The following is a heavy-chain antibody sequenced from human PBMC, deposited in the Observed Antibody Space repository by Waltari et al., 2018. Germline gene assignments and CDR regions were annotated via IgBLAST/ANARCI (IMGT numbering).Heavy chain of an antibody. V-gene: IGHV7-4-1*02. Sequence: QVQLVQSGSELKKPGASVKVSCKASGYTFPNYAITWLRQAPGQGLELMGWINTNTGNPTYVQGFTGRFVFSLDTSVSTAYLQINSLKADDTAVYYCAREVVPAATIVVNWFDPWGQGTLVTVSS. CDR3: AREVVPAATIVVNWFDP. D-gene: IGHD2-2*01. CDR2: INTNTGNP. J-gene: IGHJ5*02. CDR1: GYTFPNYA.